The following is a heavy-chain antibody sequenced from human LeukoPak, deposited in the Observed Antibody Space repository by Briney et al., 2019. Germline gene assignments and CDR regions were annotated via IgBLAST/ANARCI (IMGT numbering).Heavy chain of an antibody. V-gene: IGHV3-48*03. J-gene: IGHJ6*04. CDR1: GFTFSSYE. Sequence: GGSLRLSCAASGFTFSSYEMNWVRQAPGKGLEWVSYFSSSGSTIYYADSVKGRFTISRDNAKNSLYLQMNNLRAEDTAVYYCAELGITMIGGVWGKGTTVTISS. CDR2: FSSSGSTI. CDR3: AELGITMIGGV. D-gene: IGHD3-10*02.